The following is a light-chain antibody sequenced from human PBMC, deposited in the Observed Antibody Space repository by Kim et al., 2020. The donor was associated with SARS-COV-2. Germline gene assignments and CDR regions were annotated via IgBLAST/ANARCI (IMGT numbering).Light chain of an antibody. J-gene: IGKJ1*01. V-gene: IGKV3-20*01. CDR1: QTVNHNY. CDR3: QQYGRSAA. Sequence: LSPGESSTRSCRATQTVNHNYLAWYQHKPGQAPRLLIYDASTRAPGIPDRFSGSGSGTDFTLTISRLEPEDVAVYYCQQYGRSAAFGQGTKVGIK. CDR2: DAS.